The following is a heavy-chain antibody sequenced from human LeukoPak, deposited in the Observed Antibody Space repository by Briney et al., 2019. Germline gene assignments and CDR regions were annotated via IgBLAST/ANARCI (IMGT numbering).Heavy chain of an antibody. CDR3: AREYVADCSSTSCTYYYYYYMDV. CDR2: IYSGGST. D-gene: IGHD2-2*01. Sequence: PGGSLRLSCAASGFTVSSNYMSWVRQAPGKGLEWVSVIYSGGSTYYADSVKGRFTISRDNSKNMLYLQMNSLRAEDTAVYYCAREYVADCSSTSCTYYYYYYMDVWGKGTTVTVSS. CDR1: GFTVSSNY. J-gene: IGHJ6*03. V-gene: IGHV3-66*02.